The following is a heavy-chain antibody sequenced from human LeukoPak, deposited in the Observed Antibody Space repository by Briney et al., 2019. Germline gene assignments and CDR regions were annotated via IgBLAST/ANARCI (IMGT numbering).Heavy chain of an antibody. CDR2: ISAYNGNI. V-gene: IGHV1-18*01. D-gene: IGHD3-10*01. CDR3: ASMVRGVPNGDWFDP. J-gene: IGHJ5*02. Sequence: ASVKVSCKASGYTFTSYGISWVRQAPGQGLEWMGWISAYNGNINYAQKLQGRVTMTTDTSTSTAYMELRSLRSDDTAVYYCASMVRGVPNGDWFDPWGQGTLVTVSS. CDR1: GYTFTSYG.